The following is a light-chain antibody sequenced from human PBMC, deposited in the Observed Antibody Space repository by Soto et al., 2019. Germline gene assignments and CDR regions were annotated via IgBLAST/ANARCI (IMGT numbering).Light chain of an antibody. CDR1: SSNIGNNG. CDR3: FSYAGSYTYV. J-gene: IGLJ1*01. Sequence: HSVLTQPPAVSEAPRQRVTISCSGSSSNIGNNGVNWYQQLPGKAPKLLIYYDDLLSSGVSDRFSGSKSGNTASLTISGLQAEDEADYYCFSYAGSYTYVFGTGTKVTVL. V-gene: IGLV1-36*01. CDR2: YDD.